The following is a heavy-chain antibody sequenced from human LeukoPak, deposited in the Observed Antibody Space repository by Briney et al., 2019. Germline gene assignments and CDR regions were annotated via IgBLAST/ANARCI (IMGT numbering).Heavy chain of an antibody. J-gene: IGHJ4*02. D-gene: IGHD3-16*01. CDR2: IIGNAGRT. CDR3: AKDYTPDGLYDIDY. V-gene: IGHV3-23*01. CDR1: RFTLCTYA. Sequence: GGAPRPSSAASRFTLCTYALNWVRPALRKGRGWVSGIIGNAGRTYYADSVKGRFTISRDNSKNTLYLQMNSLRVEDTARYYCAKDYTPDGLYDIDYWGQGTQVTVSS.